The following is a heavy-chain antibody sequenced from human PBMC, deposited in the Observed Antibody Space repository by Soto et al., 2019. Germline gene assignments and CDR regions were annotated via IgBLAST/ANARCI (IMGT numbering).Heavy chain of an antibody. Sequence: QVQLVQSGAEVKKPGSSVKVSCKASGGTFGIYAITWVRQAPGQGLEWMGGIIAFSDIVNYTQKLQGRVTIASAESTTTAYMDLSSMRSEDKAVYYCARSLYSSSWFHSGNSYYYYGMDVWGQGTTVTVSS. V-gene: IGHV1-69*05. CDR3: ARSLYSSSWFHSGNSYYYYGMDV. CDR1: GGTFGIYA. CDR2: IIAFSDIV. D-gene: IGHD6-13*01. J-gene: IGHJ6*02.